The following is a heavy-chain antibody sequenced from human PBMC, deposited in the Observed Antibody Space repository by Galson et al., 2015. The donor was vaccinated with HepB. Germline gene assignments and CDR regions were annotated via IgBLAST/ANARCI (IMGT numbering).Heavy chain of an antibody. V-gene: IGHV5-51*01. CDR3: ARLVGFSGSHWEWYFDL. D-gene: IGHD1-26*01. CDR1: GYSFTSYW. CDR2: IYPGDSET. J-gene: IGHJ2*01. Sequence: QSGAEVKKPGESLKISCKGSGYSFTSYWIGWVRQMPGKGLEWMGIIYPGDSETEYSPSFQGQVTISADKSISTAYLQWSSLKASDSAMYYCARLVGFSGSHWEWYFDLWGRGTLLTVSS.